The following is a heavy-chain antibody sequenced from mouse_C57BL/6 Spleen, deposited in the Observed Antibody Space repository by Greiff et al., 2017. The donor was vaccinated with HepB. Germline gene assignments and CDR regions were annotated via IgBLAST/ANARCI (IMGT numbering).Heavy chain of an antibody. V-gene: IGHV5-17*01. CDR2: ISSGSSTI. CDR1: GFTFSDYG. D-gene: IGHD4-1*01. CDR3: ARRTGTSFDY. J-gene: IGHJ2*01. Sequence: EVKLMESGGGLVKPGGSLKLSCAASGFTFSDYGMHWVRQAPEKGLKWVAYISSGSSTIYYADTVKGRFTISRDNAKNTLFLQMTSLRSEDTAMYYCARRTGTSFDYWGQGTTLTVSS.